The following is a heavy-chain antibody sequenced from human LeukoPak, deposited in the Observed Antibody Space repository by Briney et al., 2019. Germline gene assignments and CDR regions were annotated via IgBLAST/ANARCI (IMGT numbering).Heavy chain of an antibody. Sequence: SVKVSCKASGGTFSSYAISWVRQAPGQGLEWMGGIIPIFGTANYAQKFQGRVTITADESTSTAYMELSSLRSEDTAVYYCARTYYYGSGGYSHYYGMDVWGQGTTVTVSS. CDR3: ARTYYYGSGGYSHYYGMDV. CDR1: GGTFSSYA. CDR2: IIPIFGTA. J-gene: IGHJ6*02. D-gene: IGHD3-10*01. V-gene: IGHV1-69*13.